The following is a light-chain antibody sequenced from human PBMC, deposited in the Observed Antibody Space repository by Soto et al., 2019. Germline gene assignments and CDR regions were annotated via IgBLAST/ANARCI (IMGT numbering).Light chain of an antibody. CDR2: EVS. V-gene: IGLV2-14*01. J-gene: IGLJ2*01. CDR1: GSDVSTFKY. CDR3: SSYTSSDTVV. Sequence: QSALTQPAAVSGSPGQSITISCTGTGSDVSTFKYVSWYQQHPGKVPKVMIYEVSHRPSGVSNRFSGSKSGNTASLTISGLQAEDEADYYCSSYTSSDTVVFGGGTQLTV.